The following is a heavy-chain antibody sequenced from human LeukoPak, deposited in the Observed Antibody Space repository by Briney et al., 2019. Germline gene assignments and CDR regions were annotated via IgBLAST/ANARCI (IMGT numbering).Heavy chain of an antibody. CDR1: GFTFSSYE. D-gene: IGHD4-23*01. V-gene: IGHV3-48*03. J-gene: IGHJ4*02. CDR3: ARDRADYGGNSGYDY. CDR2: ISSSGSTM. Sequence: GGSLRLSCAASGFTFSSYEMNWVRQAPGKGLEWVSYISSSGSTMYYADSVKGRFTISRDNAKNSLYLQMNSLRAEDTAVYYCARDRADYGGNSGYDYWGQGTLVTVSS.